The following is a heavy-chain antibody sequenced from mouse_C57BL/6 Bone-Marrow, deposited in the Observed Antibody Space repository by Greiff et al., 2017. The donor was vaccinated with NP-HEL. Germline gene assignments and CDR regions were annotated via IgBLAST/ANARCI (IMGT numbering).Heavy chain of an antibody. Sequence: EVQLVESGGGLVQPGGSMKLSCVASGFTFSNYWMNWVRQSPEKGLEWVAQIRLKSDNYATHYAESVKGRFTISRDDSKSSVYLQMNNLRAEDTGIYYCTKNNYYGSSPLYAMDYWGQGTSVTVSS. CDR3: TKNNYYGSSPLYAMDY. CDR2: IRLKSDNYAT. V-gene: IGHV6-3*01. CDR1: GFTFSNYW. J-gene: IGHJ4*01. D-gene: IGHD1-1*01.